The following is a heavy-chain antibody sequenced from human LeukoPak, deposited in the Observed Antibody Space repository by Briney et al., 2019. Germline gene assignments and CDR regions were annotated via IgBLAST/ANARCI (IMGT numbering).Heavy chain of an antibody. J-gene: IGHJ6*03. Sequence: SETLSLTCAVYGGFLSGYYWSWIRQPPGKGLEWIGAINHSGRTNYDPSLKSRVTISVDTSKNQFSLKLSSVTAADTAVYYCARGWRDDGSGRNRPGYYYMDVWGKGTTVTVSS. CDR1: GGFLSGYY. CDR2: INHSGRT. D-gene: IGHD3-10*01. CDR3: ARGWRDDGSGRNRPGYYYMDV. V-gene: IGHV4-34*01.